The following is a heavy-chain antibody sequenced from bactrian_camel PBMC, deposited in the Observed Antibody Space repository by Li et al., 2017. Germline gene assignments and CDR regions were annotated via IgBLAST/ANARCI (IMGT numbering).Heavy chain of an antibody. Sequence: HVQLVESGGGSVQAGGSLRLSCAASGYTASSNCMAWFRQAPGKEREGVAAIYTGVGSTSYADSVKGRFTISQDTAKNTVHLQMNDLRPEDTAMYYCAVEGRYCSQNPLLPANVWGQGTQVTVS. CDR1: GYTASSNC. V-gene: IGHV3S1*01. J-gene: IGHJ4*01. D-gene: IGHD1*01. CDR3: AVEGRYCSQNPLLPANV. CDR2: IYTGVGST.